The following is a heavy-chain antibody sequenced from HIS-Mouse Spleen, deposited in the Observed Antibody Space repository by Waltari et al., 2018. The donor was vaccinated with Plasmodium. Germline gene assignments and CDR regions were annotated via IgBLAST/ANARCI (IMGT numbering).Heavy chain of an antibody. CDR3: ARGHSSSYYYDY. V-gene: IGHV4-39*07. Sequence: QLQLQESGPGLVKPSETLSLTCTVSGGSISSSSYYWGWIRQPPGKGLEWSGSIYYSGSTYYNPYLKSRVTISVDTSKNQFSLKLSSVTAADTAVYYCARGHSSSYYYDYWGQGTLVTVSS. D-gene: IGHD6-6*01. CDR2: IYYSGST. CDR1: GGSISSSSYY. J-gene: IGHJ4*02.